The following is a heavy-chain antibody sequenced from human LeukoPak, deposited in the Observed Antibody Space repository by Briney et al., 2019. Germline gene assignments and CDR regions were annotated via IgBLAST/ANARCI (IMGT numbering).Heavy chain of an antibody. J-gene: IGHJ4*02. CDR2: IYYSGNT. CDR3: ARVRGYSYDSSDFDY. Sequence: PSETLSLTCTVSSDSISYYYWSWIRQPPGKGLEWIGKIYYSGNTNYNPSLKSRVTISVDTSKNQFSLKLSSVTAADTAVYYCARVRGYSYDSSDFDYWGQGTLVTVSS. D-gene: IGHD5-18*01. V-gene: IGHV4-59*01. CDR1: SDSISYYY.